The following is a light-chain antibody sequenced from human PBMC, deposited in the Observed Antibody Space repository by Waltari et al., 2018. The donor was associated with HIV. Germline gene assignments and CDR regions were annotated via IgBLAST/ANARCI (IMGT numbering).Light chain of an antibody. CDR1: QSLIHSIEYNY. V-gene: IGKV2-28*01. CDR2: LSS. CDR3: MQVLQTPVP. J-gene: IGKJ3*01. Sequence: IVMTQFPPSLPVNPGTPASISSMSNQSLIHSIEYNYLNWYLQKPGQAPRLLIYLSSNRASGVPDRVSGGGAGTNFTLKIRRVEADDVGVYDCMQVLQTPVPLGPGTKVDI.